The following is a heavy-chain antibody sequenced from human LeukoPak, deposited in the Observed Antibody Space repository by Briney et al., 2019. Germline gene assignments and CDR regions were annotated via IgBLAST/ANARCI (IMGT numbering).Heavy chain of an antibody. CDR3: AKDRGLGYCSSTSCYAGDAFDI. Sequence: GRSLRLSCAASGFTFDDYAMHWVRQAPGKGLEWVSGISWNSGSIGYADSVKGRFTISRDNAKNSLYLQMNSLRAEDTALYYCAKDRGLGYCSSTSCYAGDAFDIWGQGTMVTVSS. CDR1: GFTFDDYA. V-gene: IGHV3-9*01. J-gene: IGHJ3*02. D-gene: IGHD2-2*01. CDR2: ISWNSGSI.